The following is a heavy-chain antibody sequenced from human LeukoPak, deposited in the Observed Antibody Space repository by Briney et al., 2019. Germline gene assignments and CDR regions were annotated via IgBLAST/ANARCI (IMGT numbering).Heavy chain of an antibody. D-gene: IGHD5-18*01. CDR2: IYHSGST. Sequence: SGTLSLTCAVSGGSISSSNWWSWVRQPPGKGLEWIGEIYHSGSTNYNPSLKSRVTISVDKSKNQFSLKLSSVTAADTAVYYCARDPFNTAMDPSGDYWGQGTLVTVSS. CDR1: GGSISSSNW. CDR3: ARDPFNTAMDPSGDY. J-gene: IGHJ4*02. V-gene: IGHV4-4*02.